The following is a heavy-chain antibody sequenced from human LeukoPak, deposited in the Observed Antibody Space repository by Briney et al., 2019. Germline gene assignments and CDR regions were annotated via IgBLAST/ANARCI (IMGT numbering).Heavy chain of an antibody. V-gene: IGHV4-59*01. Sequence: WETLSLTCTVSGGSISSYYWSWIRQPPGKGLEWIGYIYYSGSTNYNPSLKSRVIISVDTSKNQFSLKLSSVTAADTAVYYCARGGGAYTGYDPWAYYYMDVWGKGTTVTVSS. J-gene: IGHJ6*03. D-gene: IGHD5-12*01. CDR1: GGSISSYY. CDR2: IYYSGST. CDR3: ARGGGAYTGYDPWAYYYMDV.